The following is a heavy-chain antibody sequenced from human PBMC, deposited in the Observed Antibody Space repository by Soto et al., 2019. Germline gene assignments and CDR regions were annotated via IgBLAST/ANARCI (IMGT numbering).Heavy chain of an antibody. CDR2: IYVGGGT. Sequence: EVHLVESGGDLVQPGGSLRLSCAASGLAVSTDYMTWVRQAPGKGLEWVSLIYVGGGTYYAVSVKGRFTISRDNSNSTLYLQMNRLRAEDTAVYYGAVYAARHWFGPWGQGTLVTVSS. V-gene: IGHV3-66*01. CDR3: AVYAARHWFGP. D-gene: IGHD6-6*01. CDR1: GLAVSTDY. J-gene: IGHJ5*02.